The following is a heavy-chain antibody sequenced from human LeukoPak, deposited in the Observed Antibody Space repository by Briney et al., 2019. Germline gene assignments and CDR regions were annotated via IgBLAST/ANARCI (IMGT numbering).Heavy chain of an antibody. J-gene: IGHJ5*02. D-gene: IGHD3-3*01. V-gene: IGHV1-69*05. CDR1: GGTFSSYA. CDR3: ARDDYDFWSGYLNWFDP. Sequence: ASVKVSCKASGGTFSSYAISWVRQAPGQGLEWMGGIIPIFGTANYAQKFQGRVTMTRDTSISTAYMELSRLRSDDTAVYYCARDDYDFWSGYLNWFDPWGQGTLVTVSS. CDR2: IIPIFGTA.